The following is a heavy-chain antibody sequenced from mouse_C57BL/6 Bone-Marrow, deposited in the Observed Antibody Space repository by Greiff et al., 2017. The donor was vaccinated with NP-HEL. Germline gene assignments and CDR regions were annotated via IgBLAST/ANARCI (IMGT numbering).Heavy chain of an antibody. CDR3: ASITTVVARDWYFDV. Sequence: EVKVVESEGGLVQPGSSMKLSCTASGFTFSDYYMAWVRQVPEKGLEWVANINYDGSSTYYLDSLKSRFIISRDNAKNILYLQMSSLKSEDTATYYGASITTVVARDWYFDVWGTGTTVTVSS. CDR1: GFTFSDYY. J-gene: IGHJ1*03. CDR2: INYDGSST. V-gene: IGHV5-16*01. D-gene: IGHD1-1*01.